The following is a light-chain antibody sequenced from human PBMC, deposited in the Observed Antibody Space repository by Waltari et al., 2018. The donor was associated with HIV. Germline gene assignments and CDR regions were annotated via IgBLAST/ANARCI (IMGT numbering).Light chain of an antibody. Sequence: QSVLTQPPSASGTPGQRVAISCSGRSSKIGSNTITWYQQLPGTAPKLLINSNNQRPSGVPDRFSGSKLGTSGSLAIGVLQSEDEADYYCAAWDDNRNAVVFGGGTKLTVL. J-gene: IGLJ2*01. V-gene: IGLV1-44*01. CDR1: SSKIGSNT. CDR2: SNN. CDR3: AAWDDNRNAVV.